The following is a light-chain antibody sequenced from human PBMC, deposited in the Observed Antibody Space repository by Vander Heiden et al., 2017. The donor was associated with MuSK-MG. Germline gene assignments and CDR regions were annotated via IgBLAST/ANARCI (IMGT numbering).Light chain of an antibody. V-gene: IGKV1-39*01. CDR1: QDIDSH. J-gene: IGKJ1*01. CDR3: LQSDSMRRT. Sequence: DIQMTQSPSSLSASVGDRVTITCRASQDIDSHVNWYQQKSVKAPEVLIFAASRLQSGVPARFSGSGSGTDFSLTITSLRPEDFATYYCLQSDSMRRTFGPGTKVKVK. CDR2: AAS.